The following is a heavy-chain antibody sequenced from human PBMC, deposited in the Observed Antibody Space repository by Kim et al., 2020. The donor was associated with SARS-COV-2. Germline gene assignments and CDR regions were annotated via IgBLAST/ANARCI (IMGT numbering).Heavy chain of an antibody. CDR2: IYSSGST. Sequence: SETLSLTCTVSGDSMTSFYWSWVRQTPGKGLEWIGYIYSSGSTNYNPSLKSRVTISVDTSKSQFSLKLRSLTAADTAVYFCARHNSGWFVGYFDYWGQGTLVTVSS. CDR1: GDSMTSFY. D-gene: IGHD6-19*01. CDR3: ARHNSGWFVGYFDY. V-gene: IGHV4-59*13. J-gene: IGHJ4*02.